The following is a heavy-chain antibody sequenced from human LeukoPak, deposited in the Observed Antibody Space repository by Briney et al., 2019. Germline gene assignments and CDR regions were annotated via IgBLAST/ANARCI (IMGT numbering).Heavy chain of an antibody. V-gene: IGHV3-21*01. J-gene: IGHJ4*02. CDR2: ISSSSSYI. D-gene: IGHD3-3*01. Sequence: PGGSLRLSCAASGFTFRIYALSWVRQAPGKGLEWVSSISSSSSYIYYADSVKGRFTISRDNAKNSLYLQMNSLRAEDTAVYYCARDWSQGPFDYWGQGTLVTVSS. CDR3: ARDWSQGPFDY. CDR1: GFTFRIYA.